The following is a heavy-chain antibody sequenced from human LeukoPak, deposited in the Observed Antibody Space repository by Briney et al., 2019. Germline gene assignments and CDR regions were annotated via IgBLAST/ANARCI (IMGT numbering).Heavy chain of an antibody. CDR2: INHSGST. V-gene: IGHV4-34*01. Sequence: SETLSLTCAVYGGSFSGYYWSWIRQPPGKGLEWIGEINHSGSTNYNPSLKSRVTISVDTSKNQFSLKLSSVTAADTAVYYCASRSPKLPPFYWGQGTLVTVSS. D-gene: IGHD2-2*01. J-gene: IGHJ4*02. CDR3: ASRSPKLPPFY. CDR1: GGSFSGYY.